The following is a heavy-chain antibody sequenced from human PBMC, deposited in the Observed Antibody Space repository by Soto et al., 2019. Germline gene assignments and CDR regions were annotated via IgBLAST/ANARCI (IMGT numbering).Heavy chain of an antibody. V-gene: IGHV1-18*04. D-gene: IGHD2-2*01. CDR3: ARGGYCSSTSCPRARYYYYGMDV. Sequence: ASVKVSCKASGYTFTSYGISWVRQAPGQGLECMGWISAYNGNTNNEQKLQGRVTMTTDTSTSTAYMELRSLRSDDTAVYYCARGGYCSSTSCPRARYYYYGMDVWGQGTTVTVSS. J-gene: IGHJ6*02. CDR1: GYTFTSYG. CDR2: ISAYNGNT.